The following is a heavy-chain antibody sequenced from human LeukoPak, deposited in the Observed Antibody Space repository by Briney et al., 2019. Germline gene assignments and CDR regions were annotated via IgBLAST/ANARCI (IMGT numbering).Heavy chain of an antibody. CDR3: ARARGTAMGFQH. V-gene: IGHV1-69*05. CDR2: IIPIFGTA. Sequence: SVKVSCKASGGTFSSYAISWVRQAPGQGLEWMGGIIPIFGTANYAQKFQGRVTITTDKSTSTAYMELSSLRSEDTAVYYCARARGTAMGFQHWGQGTLVTVSS. D-gene: IGHD5-18*01. CDR1: GGTFSSYA. J-gene: IGHJ1*01.